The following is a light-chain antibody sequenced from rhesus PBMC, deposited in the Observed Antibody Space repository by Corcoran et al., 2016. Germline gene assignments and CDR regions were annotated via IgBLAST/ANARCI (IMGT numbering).Light chain of an antibody. CDR2: EAS. J-gene: IGKJ1*01. Sequence: DIQMTQSPSSLSASVGDRVTITCRASHGITDDLACYQQKPGETPNFLPYEASSLQSGIPSRFNGSGSGTDFTLTISSLQPEDFATHYCRHYYRTPRTFGQGTKVEIK. CDR3: RHYYRTPRT. V-gene: IGKV1S17*01. CDR1: HGITDD.